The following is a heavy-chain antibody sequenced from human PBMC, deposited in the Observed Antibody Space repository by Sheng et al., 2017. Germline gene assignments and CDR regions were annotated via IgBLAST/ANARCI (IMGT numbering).Heavy chain of an antibody. Sequence: QVQLVESGGGMVKPGGSLRLSCVASGFTFSDYYMTWIRQAAGKGLEWVSYISSSTGTIYYADSVKGRFTVSRDNAKNSLYLQINSLRAEDTAVYYCARDSSRQTYYYMDVWGQGTTVTVSS. CDR2: ISSSTGTI. J-gene: IGHJ6*03. CDR3: ARDSSRQTYYYMDV. CDR1: GFTFSDYY. V-gene: IGHV3-11*04. D-gene: IGHD6-13*01.